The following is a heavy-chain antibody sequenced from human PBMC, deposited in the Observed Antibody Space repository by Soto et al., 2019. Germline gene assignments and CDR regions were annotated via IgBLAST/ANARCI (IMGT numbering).Heavy chain of an antibody. V-gene: IGHV3-30*18. D-gene: IGHD6-13*01. CDR3: AKDREPGIAAAAPGY. CDR1: GFTFSSYG. J-gene: IGHJ4*02. Sequence: PGGSLRLSCAASGFTFSSYGMHWVRQAPGKGLEWVAVISYDGSNKYYADSVKGRFTISRDNSKNTLYLQMNSLRAEDTAVYYCAKDREPGIAAAAPGYWGQGTLVTVSS. CDR2: ISYDGSNK.